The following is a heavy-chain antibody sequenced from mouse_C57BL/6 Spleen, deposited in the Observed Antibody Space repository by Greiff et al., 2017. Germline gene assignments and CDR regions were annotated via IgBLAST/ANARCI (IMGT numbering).Heavy chain of an antibody. J-gene: IGHJ3*01. CDR1: GFTFSSYA. CDR3: ATSELLAY. V-gene: IGHV5-4*03. Sequence: EVMLVESGGGLVKPGGSLKLSCAASGFTFSSYAMSWVRQTPEKRLEWVATISDGGSYTYYPDNVKGRFTISRDNAKNNLYLQMSHLKSEDTAMYYCATSELLAYWGQGTLVTVSA. CDR2: ISDGGSYT.